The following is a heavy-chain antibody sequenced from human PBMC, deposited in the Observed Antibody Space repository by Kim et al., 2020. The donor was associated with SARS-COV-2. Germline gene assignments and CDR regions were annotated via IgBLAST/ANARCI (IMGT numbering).Heavy chain of an antibody. V-gene: IGHV3-11*05. J-gene: IGHJ4*02. CDR1: GFIFSDYY. D-gene: IGHD2-2*01. Sequence: GGSLRLSCAASGFIFSDYYMTWIRQTPEKGLEWLSYISGNSRHTIYADSVKGRLTTSRDNAKNSLYLQMNSLRAEDTAVYYCARGFLTCSTTSCFFDNWGQGTLVTVSS. CDR3: ARGFLTCSTTSCFFDN. CDR2: ISGNSRHT.